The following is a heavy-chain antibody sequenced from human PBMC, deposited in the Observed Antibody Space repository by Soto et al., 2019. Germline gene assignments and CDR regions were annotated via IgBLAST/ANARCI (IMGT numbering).Heavy chain of an antibody. Sequence: PGGSLKLSCEASGFTFSSYSMNWVRQAPGKGLEWVSYISSSSSTIYYADSVKGRFTISRDNAKNSLYLQMNSLRDEDTAVYYCASLFPLGSSWSARLDYWGQGTLVTVSS. V-gene: IGHV3-48*02. CDR2: ISSSSSTI. J-gene: IGHJ4*02. CDR1: GFTFSSYS. CDR3: ASLFPLGSSWSARLDY. D-gene: IGHD6-13*01.